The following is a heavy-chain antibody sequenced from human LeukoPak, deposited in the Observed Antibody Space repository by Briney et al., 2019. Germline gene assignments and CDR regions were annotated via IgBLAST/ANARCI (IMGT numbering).Heavy chain of an antibody. CDR1: GYTFTGYY. Sequence: ASVKVSCKASGYTFTGYYMHWVRQAPGQGLEWMGWINPNSGGTNYAQKFQGRVTMTRDTSISTAYMELISLRSDDTAVYYCARNVRPGYGLDVWGQGTTVTVSS. CDR2: INPNSGGT. D-gene: IGHD2-8*01. V-gene: IGHV1-2*02. CDR3: ARNVRPGYGLDV. J-gene: IGHJ6*02.